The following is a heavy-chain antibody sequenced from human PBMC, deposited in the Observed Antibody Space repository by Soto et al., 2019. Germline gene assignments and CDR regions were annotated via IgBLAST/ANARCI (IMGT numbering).Heavy chain of an antibody. CDR3: ARDRGAYYYDSSGYYCQH. Sequence: PGGSLRLSCAASGFTFSSYSMNWVRQAPGKGLEWVSYISSSSSTIYYADSVKGRFTISRDNAKNSLYLQMNSLRDEDTAVYYCARDRGAYYYDSSGYYCQHWGQGTLVTVSS. J-gene: IGHJ1*01. D-gene: IGHD3-22*01. CDR1: GFTFSSYS. CDR2: ISSSSSTI. V-gene: IGHV3-48*02.